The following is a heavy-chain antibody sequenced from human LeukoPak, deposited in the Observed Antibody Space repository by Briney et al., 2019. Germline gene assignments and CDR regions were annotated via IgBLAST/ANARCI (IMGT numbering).Heavy chain of an antibody. CDR1: GYTFTRYD. V-gene: IGHV1-8*03. CDR2: MNPNSGNT. D-gene: IGHD1-1*01. Sequence: ASVKVSCKASGYTFTRYDINWVRQASGQGLEGMGWMNPNSGNTVYAQKFQGRVTIPRNTSISTAYMELSSLRSEDTAVYYCARDRGTTGTPDDAFDIWGQGTMVTVSS. J-gene: IGHJ3*02. CDR3: ARDRGTTGTPDDAFDI.